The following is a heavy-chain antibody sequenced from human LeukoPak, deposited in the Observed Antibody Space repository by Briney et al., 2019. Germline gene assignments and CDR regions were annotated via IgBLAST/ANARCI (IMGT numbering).Heavy chain of an antibody. CDR3: ARTTYYYDSSGIRVGAFDI. D-gene: IGHD3-22*01. CDR2: IDWDDDK. Sequence: SGPTRVNPTQTLTLTCTFSGFSISTSGMRVSWIRQPPGKALEWLARIDWDDDKFYSTSLKTRLTISKDTSKNHVVLTMTNMDPVDTATYYCARTTYYYDSSGIRVGAFDIWGQGTVVTVSS. CDR1: GFSISTSGMR. V-gene: IGHV2-70*04. J-gene: IGHJ3*02.